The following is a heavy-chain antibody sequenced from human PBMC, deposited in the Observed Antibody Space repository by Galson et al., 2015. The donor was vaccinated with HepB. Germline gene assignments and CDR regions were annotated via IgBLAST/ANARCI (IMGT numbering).Heavy chain of an antibody. CDR1: GDSLSPYY. J-gene: IGHJ4*02. CDR2: TYYSGST. D-gene: IGHD3-10*01. Sequence: ETLSLTCSVSGDSLSPYYWSWIRQPPRKGLEYIGYTYYSGSTYYNPSLKSRVTISVDTSKNLFSLKLSSVAAADTAVYYCARQGATMVRGYYFDYWGQGILVTVSS. V-gene: IGHV4-59*08. CDR3: ARQGATMVRGYYFDY.